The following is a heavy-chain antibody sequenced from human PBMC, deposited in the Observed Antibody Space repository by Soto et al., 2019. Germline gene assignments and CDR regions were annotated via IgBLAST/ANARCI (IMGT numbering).Heavy chain of an antibody. Sequence: SETLSLTCTVSGGSISSYYWSWIRQPPGKGLEWIGYIYYSGSTNYNPSLKSRVTISVDTSKNQFSLKLSSVTAADTAVYYCARSGPTSYYYYGMDVWGQGTTVTVSS. D-gene: IGHD6-25*01. V-gene: IGHV4-59*01. CDR3: ARSGPTSYYYYGMDV. CDR2: IYYSGST. J-gene: IGHJ6*02. CDR1: GGSISSYY.